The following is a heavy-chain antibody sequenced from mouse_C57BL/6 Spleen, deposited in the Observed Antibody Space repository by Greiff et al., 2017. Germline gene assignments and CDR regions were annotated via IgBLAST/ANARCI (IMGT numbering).Heavy chain of an antibody. J-gene: IGHJ4*01. V-gene: IGHV1-26*01. CDR2: INPNNGGT. CDR3: ARLKDYPAMDY. CDR1: GYTFTDYY. D-gene: IGHD5-5*01. Sequence: VQLKHSGPELVKPGASVKISCKASGYTFTDYYMNWVKQSHGKSLERIGDINPNNGGTSYNQKFKGKATLTVDKSSSTAYMELRSLTSEDSAVYYCARLKDYPAMDYWGQGTSVTVSS.